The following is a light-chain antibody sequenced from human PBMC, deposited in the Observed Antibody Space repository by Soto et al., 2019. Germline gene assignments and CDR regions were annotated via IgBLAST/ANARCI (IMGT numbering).Light chain of an antibody. J-gene: IGKJ4*01. CDR2: DAS. Sequence: EIVLTQSPATLSLSPGERATLSCRARQSVSSYLAWYQQKPGQAPSLLIYDASNRATGIPARFSGSGSGTDFTLTISSLEPEDFAGYYCQQGSNWPPGLTFGGGTKVDIK. V-gene: IGKV3-11*01. CDR3: QQGSNWPPGLT. CDR1: QSVSSY.